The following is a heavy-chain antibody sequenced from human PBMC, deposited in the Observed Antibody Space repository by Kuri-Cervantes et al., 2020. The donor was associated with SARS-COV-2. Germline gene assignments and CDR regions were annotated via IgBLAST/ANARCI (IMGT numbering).Heavy chain of an antibody. J-gene: IGHJ6*02. CDR3: AKDPTATTEYYYAMDV. D-gene: IGHD1-7*01. CDR2: ISGSGTGA. V-gene: IGHV3-23*01. CDR1: GFTFDDYA. Sequence: GGSLRLSCAASGFTFDDYAMHWVRQAPGKGLEWVSVISGSGTGAYYADSVKGRFTISRDNSKNTLYLQMNSLRAEDTAVYFCAKDPTATTEYYYAMDVWGQGTTVTVSS.